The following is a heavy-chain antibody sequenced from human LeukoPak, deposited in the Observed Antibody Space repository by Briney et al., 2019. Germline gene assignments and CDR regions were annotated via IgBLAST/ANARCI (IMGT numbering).Heavy chain of an antibody. CDR3: AKNFFGELLDY. V-gene: IGHV3-21*01. Sequence: GGSLRLSCAAFGFSFNTYTMNWVRQAPGKGLEWVSSISRTNDYILNADSVKGRFTISRDNAKNSLYLQMNSLRAEDTAVYYCAKNFFGELLDYWGQGTLVTVSS. J-gene: IGHJ4*02. D-gene: IGHD3-10*01. CDR1: GFSFNTYT. CDR2: ISRTNDYI.